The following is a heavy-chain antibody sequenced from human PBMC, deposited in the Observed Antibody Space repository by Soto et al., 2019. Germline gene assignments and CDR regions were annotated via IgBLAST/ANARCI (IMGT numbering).Heavy chain of an antibody. CDR3: ARSRFHYGMDV. V-gene: IGHV5-10-1*01. D-gene: IGHD3-3*01. CDR1: GCSFTGYC. J-gene: IGHJ6*02. CDR2: IDPSDSYT. Sequence: GESLRISWKGAGCSFTGYCISWVRQMPGKGLEWMGRIDPSDSYTNYSPSFQGHVTISADKSISTAYLQWSSLKASDTAMYYCARSRFHYGMDVWGQGTTVPVSS.